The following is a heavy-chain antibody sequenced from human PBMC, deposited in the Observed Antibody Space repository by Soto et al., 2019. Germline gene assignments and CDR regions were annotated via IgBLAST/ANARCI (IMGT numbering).Heavy chain of an antibody. CDR2: ISYDGSNK. CDR1: GFTFSSYG. Sequence: QVQLVESGGGVVQPGRSLRLSCAASGFTFSSYGMHWVRQAPGTGLEWVAVISYDGSNKYYADSVKGRFTISRDNSKNTLYLQMNSLRAEDTAVYYCAKGGILDYYCGMDVWGQGTTVTVSS. J-gene: IGHJ6*02. V-gene: IGHV3-30*18. CDR3: AKGGILDYYCGMDV. D-gene: IGHD3-9*01.